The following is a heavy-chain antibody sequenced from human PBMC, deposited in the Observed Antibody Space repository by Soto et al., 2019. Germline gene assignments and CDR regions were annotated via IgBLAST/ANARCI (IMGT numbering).Heavy chain of an antibody. CDR2: INPNSGGT. D-gene: IGHD1-1*01. CDR3: AREPATAKPEGVDF. CDR1: GYTFSDYY. Sequence: ASVKVSCKASGYTFSDYYIHWVRQAPGQGLEWMGWINPNSGGTKYAPKFQGGVTMTRDTSITTAYMELSRLRSGDTAVYYRAREPATAKPEGVDFWGQGTLVT. V-gene: IGHV1-2*02. J-gene: IGHJ4*02.